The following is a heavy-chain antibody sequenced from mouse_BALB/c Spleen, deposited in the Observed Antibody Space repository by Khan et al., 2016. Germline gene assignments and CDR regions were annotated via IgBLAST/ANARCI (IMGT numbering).Heavy chain of an antibody. J-gene: IGHJ2*01. CDR1: GDSITSGY. D-gene: IGHD2-3*01. V-gene: IGHV3-8*02. Sequence: EVQLVESGPSLVKPSQTLSLTCSVTGDSITSGYWNWIRKFPGNKLEYMGYISYSGSTYYTPSLNSRLTITRAPSKNQYYLQLHSVTSADTATCCCARYDGYYFDYWGQGTTLTVSS. CDR2: ISYSGST. CDR3: ARYDGYYFDY.